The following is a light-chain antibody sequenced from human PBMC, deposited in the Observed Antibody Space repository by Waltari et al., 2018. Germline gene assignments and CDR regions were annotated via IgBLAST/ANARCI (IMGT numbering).Light chain of an antibody. CDR2: SAS. V-gene: IGKV1-39*01. CDR3: QESYSSPPST. Sequence: DIQMTQSPSSLSAVVGDRVTITCRASQSIGNYLNWYQQKPGKAPQLLIYSASSLQRGVQSRFSGRGSGTEFSLTISGLQPDDFATYYCQESYSSPPSTFGQGTKVDIK. J-gene: IGKJ1*01. CDR1: QSIGNY.